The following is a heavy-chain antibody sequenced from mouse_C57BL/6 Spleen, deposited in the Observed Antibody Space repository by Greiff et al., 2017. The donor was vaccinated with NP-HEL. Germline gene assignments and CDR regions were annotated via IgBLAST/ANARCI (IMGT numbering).Heavy chain of an antibody. CDR1: GYTFTDYE. CDR3: TGGGFAY. V-gene: IGHV1-15*01. Sequence: VQRVESGAELVRPGASVTLSCKASGYTFTDYEMHWVKQTPVHGLEWIGAIDPETGGTAYNQKFKGKAILTADKSSSTAYMELRSLTSEDSAVYYCTGGGFAYRGQGALVTVSA. J-gene: IGHJ3*01. CDR2: IDPETGGT.